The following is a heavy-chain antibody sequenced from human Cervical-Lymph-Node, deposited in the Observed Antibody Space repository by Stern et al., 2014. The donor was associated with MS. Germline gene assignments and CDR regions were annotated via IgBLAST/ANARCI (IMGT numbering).Heavy chain of an antibody. J-gene: IGHJ4*02. CDR1: GFTFSSYG. D-gene: IGHD6-19*01. Sequence: VQLVESGGGVVQPGRSLRLSCAASGFTFSSYGMHWVRQAPGKGLAWVAVIWYDGSNKYYADSVKCRFTISRDNSKNTLYLQMNSLRAEDTAVYYCARDLSGWSGEGLDYWGQGTLVTVSS. CDR3: ARDLSGWSGEGLDY. CDR2: IWYDGSNK. V-gene: IGHV3-33*01.